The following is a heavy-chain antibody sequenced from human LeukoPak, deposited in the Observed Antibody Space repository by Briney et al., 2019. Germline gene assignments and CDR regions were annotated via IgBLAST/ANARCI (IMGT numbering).Heavy chain of an antibody. CDR1: GGSFSGYY. Sequence: SETLSLTCAVYGGSFSGYYWSWIRRPPGKGLEWIGEINHSGSTNYNPSLKSRVTISVDTSKNQFSLKLSSVTAADTAVYYCARDSSSCPLDYWGQGTLVTVSS. V-gene: IGHV4-34*01. D-gene: IGHD6-13*01. CDR3: ARDSSSCPLDY. J-gene: IGHJ4*02. CDR2: INHSGST.